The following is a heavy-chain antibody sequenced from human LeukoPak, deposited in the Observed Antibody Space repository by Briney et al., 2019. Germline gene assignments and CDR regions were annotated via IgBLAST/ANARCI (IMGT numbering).Heavy chain of an antibody. CDR3: ARDSGSFSGVFDY. D-gene: IGHD3-10*01. CDR1: GFTFSSYG. Sequence: GGSLRLSCAASGFTFSSYGMHWVRQAPGKGLEWVALIWYDGSNKYYADSVKGRFTISRDNSKNTLYLQMNSLRAEDTAVYYCARDSGSFSGVFDYWGQGTLVTVSS. V-gene: IGHV3-33*01. J-gene: IGHJ4*02. CDR2: IWYDGSNK.